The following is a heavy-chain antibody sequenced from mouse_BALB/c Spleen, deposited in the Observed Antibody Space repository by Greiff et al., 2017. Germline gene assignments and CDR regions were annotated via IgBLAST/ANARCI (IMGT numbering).Heavy chain of an antibody. V-gene: IGHV5-9-4*01. CDR2: ISSGGSYT. CDR1: GFTFSSYA. D-gene: IGHD2-1*01. CDR3: ARGGKGYFDV. J-gene: IGHJ1*01. Sequence: EVQLVESGGGLVKPGGSLKLSCAASGFTFSSYAMSWVRQSPEKRLEWVAEISSGGSYTYYPDTVTGRFTISRDNAKNTLYLEMSSLRSEDTAMYYCARGGKGYFDVWGAGTTVTVSS.